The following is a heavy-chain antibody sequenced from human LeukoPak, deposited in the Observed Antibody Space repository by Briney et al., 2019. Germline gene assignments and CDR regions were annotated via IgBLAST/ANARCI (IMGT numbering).Heavy chain of an antibody. CDR2: IYYTGST. J-gene: IGHJ4*02. V-gene: IGHV4-59*01. D-gene: IGHD3-10*01. CDR3: ARGVWSLHSGVSVDS. Sequence: SETLSLTCSMSGASISDYYWSCIRHPPGKGLEGVGHIYYTGSTNYSPSLKSRVTFSVDTSKSQFSLRLSSVTAGDTAVYYCARGVWSLHSGVSVDSWGQGMLVTVSS. CDR1: GASISDYY.